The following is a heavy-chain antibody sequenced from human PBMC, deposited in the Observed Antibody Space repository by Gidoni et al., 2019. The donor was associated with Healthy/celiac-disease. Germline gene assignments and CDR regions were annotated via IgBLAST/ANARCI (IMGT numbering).Heavy chain of an antibody. CDR2: ISYDGSNK. V-gene: IGHV3-30*04. J-gene: IGHJ2*01. CDR1: GFTFRSYA. Sequence: QVQLVESGGGVVQPGRSLRLACAASGFTFRSYAMHWVRQAPGKGLEWVAVISYDGSNKYYADSVKGRFTISRDNSKNTLYLQMNSLRAEDTAVYYCARGEATSLWYFDLWGRGTLVTVSS. D-gene: IGHD1-1*01. CDR3: ARGEATSLWYFDL.